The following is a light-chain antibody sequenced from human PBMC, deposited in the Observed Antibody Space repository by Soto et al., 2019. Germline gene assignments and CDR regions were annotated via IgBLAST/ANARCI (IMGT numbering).Light chain of an antibody. V-gene: IGLV3-9*01. CDR1: NIGSKT. CDR2: RDS. Sequence: SYELTQPLSVSVALGQTARITCGGNNIGSKTVHWYQQKPGQAPVLVISRDSNRPSGIPERFSGSNSGNTATLTISRAQAGDEADYFCQVWDSATVVFGGGTKLTVL. CDR3: QVWDSATVV. J-gene: IGLJ2*01.